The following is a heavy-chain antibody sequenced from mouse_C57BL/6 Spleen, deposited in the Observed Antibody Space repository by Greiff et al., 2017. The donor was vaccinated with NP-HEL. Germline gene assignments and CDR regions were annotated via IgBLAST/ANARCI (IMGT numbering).Heavy chain of an antibody. J-gene: IGHJ4*01. D-gene: IGHD4-1*01. Sequence: EVMLVESEGGLVQPGSSMKLSCTASGFTFSDYYMAWVRQVPEKGLEWVANINYDGSSTYYLDSLKSRFIISRDNAKNILYLQMSSLKSEDTATYYCARTGHYYAMDYWGQGTSVTVSS. CDR1: GFTFSDYY. CDR3: ARTGHYYAMDY. V-gene: IGHV5-16*01. CDR2: INYDGSST.